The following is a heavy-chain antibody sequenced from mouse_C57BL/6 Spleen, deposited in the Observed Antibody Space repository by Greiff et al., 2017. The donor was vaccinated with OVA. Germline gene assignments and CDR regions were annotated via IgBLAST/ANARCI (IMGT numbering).Heavy chain of an antibody. D-gene: IGHD1-1*01. V-gene: IGHV5-9-1*02. J-gene: IGHJ4*01. Sequence: EVMLVESGAGLVKPGGSLKLSCAASGFTFSSYAMSWVRQTPEKRLEWVAYISSGGDYIYYADTVKGRFTISRDNARNTLYLQMSSLKSEDTAMYYCTRESITTVVEDAMDYWGQGTSVTVSS. CDR2: ISSGGDYI. CDR3: TRESITTVVEDAMDY. CDR1: GFTFSSYA.